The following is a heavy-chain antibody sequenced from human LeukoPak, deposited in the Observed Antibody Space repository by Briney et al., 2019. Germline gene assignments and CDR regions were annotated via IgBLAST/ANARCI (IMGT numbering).Heavy chain of an antibody. CDR1: GYTFTSYG. V-gene: IGHV1-18*01. CDR3: ARDKAAHWFDP. J-gene: IGHJ5*02. CDR2: ISAYNGNT. Sequence: GASVKVSCKASGYTFTSYGSSWVRQAPGQGLEWMGWISAYNGNTNYAQKLQGRVTMTTDTSTSTAHMELRSLRSDDTAVYYCARDKAAHWFDPWGQGTLVTVSS.